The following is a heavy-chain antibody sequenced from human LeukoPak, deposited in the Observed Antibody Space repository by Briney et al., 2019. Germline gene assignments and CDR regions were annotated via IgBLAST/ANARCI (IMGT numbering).Heavy chain of an antibody. J-gene: IGHJ4*02. D-gene: IGHD3-3*01. Sequence: GGSLRLSCAASGFTFSDSTIHWVRRASGKGLEWVGLTRGKANGYETGYAASVKGRFTISRDNAKNSLYLQMNSLRAEDTAVYYCARDVPTKRPYYDFWSGHAQVADQGGYWGQGTLVTVSS. CDR2: TRGKANGYET. V-gene: IGHV3-73*01. CDR3: ARDVPTKRPYYDFWSGHAQVADQGGY. CDR1: GFTFSDST.